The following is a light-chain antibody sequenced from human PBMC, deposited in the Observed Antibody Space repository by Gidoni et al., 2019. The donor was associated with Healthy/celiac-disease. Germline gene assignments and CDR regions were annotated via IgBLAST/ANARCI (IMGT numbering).Light chain of an antibody. J-gene: IGKJ1*01. CDR3: QRSYSTPRT. Sequence: DTQMPQSPSSLSASVGDRVTITCRASTSISSYLNWYQQKPGKAPKLLIYAASSLQSGVPSRFSGSGSGTDFTLTISILQPEDFATYYCQRSYSTPRTFXQXTKVEIK. V-gene: IGKV1-39*01. CDR1: TSISSY. CDR2: AAS.